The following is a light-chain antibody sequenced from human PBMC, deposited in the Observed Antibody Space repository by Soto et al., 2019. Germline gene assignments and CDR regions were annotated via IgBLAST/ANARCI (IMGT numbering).Light chain of an antibody. V-gene: IGKV1-27*01. CDR3: QKYNSAPLT. J-gene: IGKJ4*01. CDR2: ATS. Sequence: DVQMTQSPSSLSAFVGDRVTITCRASQGIAPYLAWFQQKPGKVPKLLIYATSTLQSGVPSRFSGSGSGTDFTLTINSLQPEDVGTYYCQKYNSAPLTFGGGNKGEIK. CDR1: QGIAPY.